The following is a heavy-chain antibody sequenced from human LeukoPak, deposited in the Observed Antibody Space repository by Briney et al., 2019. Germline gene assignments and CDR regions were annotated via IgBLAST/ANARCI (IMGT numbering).Heavy chain of an antibody. CDR3: AKDPYYDPPPPLDV. CDR1: GFTFSSYA. D-gene: IGHD3-22*01. Sequence: GGSLRLSCAASGFTFSSYAMSWVRQAPGKGLEWVSTISGSGGSTYYADSVKGRFTISRDNSKNTLYLQMNSLRAEDTAVYYCAKDPYYDPPPPLDVWGKGTTVTVSS. CDR2: ISGSGGST. J-gene: IGHJ6*04. V-gene: IGHV3-23*01.